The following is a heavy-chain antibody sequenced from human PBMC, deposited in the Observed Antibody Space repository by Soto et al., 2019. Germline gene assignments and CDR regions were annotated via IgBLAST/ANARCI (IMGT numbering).Heavy chain of an antibody. V-gene: IGHV1-3*01. CDR3: ARANGGKFDRRGYSHNWFDP. D-gene: IGHD5-18*01. CDR1: GYTFTSYA. CDR2: INAGNGNT. Sequence: ASVKVSCKASGYTFTSYAMHWVRQAPGQRLEWMGWINAGNGNTKYSQKFQGRVTITRDTSASTAYIELSSLRSEDTAVYYCARANGGKFDRRGYSHNWFDPWGQGTLVTVSS. J-gene: IGHJ5*02.